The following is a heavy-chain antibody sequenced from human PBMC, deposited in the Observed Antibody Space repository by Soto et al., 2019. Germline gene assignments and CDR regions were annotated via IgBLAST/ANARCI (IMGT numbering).Heavy chain of an antibody. CDR2: IYYSGST. Sequence: QVQLQESGPGLVKPSQTLSLTCTVSGGSISSDGYYWSWIRQHPGKGLEWIGYIYYSGSTYHNPSIKSRVNISVDTSKNQLSLKLSSVTAADTAVYYCARDLLGYSSGWYWFDPWGQGTLVTVSS. CDR1: GGSISSDGYY. CDR3: ARDLLGYSSGWYWFDP. V-gene: IGHV4-31*03. J-gene: IGHJ5*02. D-gene: IGHD6-13*01.